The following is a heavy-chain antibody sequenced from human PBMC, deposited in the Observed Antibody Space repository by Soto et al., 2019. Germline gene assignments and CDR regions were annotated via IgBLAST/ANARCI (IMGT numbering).Heavy chain of an antibody. CDR1: GYTFTSYA. CDR2: INAGNGNT. Sequence: ASVKVSCKASGYTFTSYAMHWVRQAPGQRLEWMGWINAGNGNTKYSQRFQGRVTITRDTSASTAYMELSSLRSEDTAVYYCARGLGLYYFDYWGQGTLVTVSS. J-gene: IGHJ4*02. D-gene: IGHD1-26*01. CDR3: ARGLGLYYFDY. V-gene: IGHV1-3*01.